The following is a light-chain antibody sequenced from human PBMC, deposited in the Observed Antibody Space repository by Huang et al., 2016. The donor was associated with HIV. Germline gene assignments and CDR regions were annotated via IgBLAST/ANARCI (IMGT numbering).Light chain of an antibody. J-gene: IGKJ4*01. CDR2: GAS. CDR1: QSVSSN. CDR3: QQYNNWPPLT. Sequence: EIVMTQSPATLSVSPGERATLSCRASQSVSSNLAWYQQKPGQAPRLLISGASTRATGIPARFSGSGYGTEFTLTISSLQSEDFAVYYCQQYNNWPPLTFGGGTKVEIK. V-gene: IGKV3-15*01.